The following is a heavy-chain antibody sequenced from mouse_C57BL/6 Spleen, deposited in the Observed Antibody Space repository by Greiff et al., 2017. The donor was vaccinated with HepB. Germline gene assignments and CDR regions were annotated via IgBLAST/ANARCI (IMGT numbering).Heavy chain of an antibody. CDR3: VRHAFYYYAMDY. CDR1: GFSFNTYA. Sequence: EVQLVESGGGLVQPKGSLKLSCAASGFSFNTYAMNWVRQAPGKGLEWVARIRSKSNNYATYYADSVKDRVTISRDDSESMLYLQMNNLKTEDTAMYYCVRHAFYYYAMDYWGQGTSVTVSS. V-gene: IGHV10-1*01. J-gene: IGHJ4*01. CDR2: IRSKSNNYAT.